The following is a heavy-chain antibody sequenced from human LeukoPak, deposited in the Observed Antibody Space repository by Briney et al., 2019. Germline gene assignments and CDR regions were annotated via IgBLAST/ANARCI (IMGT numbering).Heavy chain of an antibody. CDR2: FNPTGGST. V-gene: IGHV1-46*01. CDR3: AILMFGSQWLGGGRDS. D-gene: IGHD6-19*01. J-gene: IGHJ5*02. CDR1: GYTFTSYY. Sequence: ASVKVSCKASGYTFTSYYMHWVRQAPGQGLEWMGLFNPTGGSTGYAQKFQGRVTMTRDMSTSTDYMELSSLRSEDTAIYYCAILMFGSQWLGGGRDSWDQGTLVTVSS.